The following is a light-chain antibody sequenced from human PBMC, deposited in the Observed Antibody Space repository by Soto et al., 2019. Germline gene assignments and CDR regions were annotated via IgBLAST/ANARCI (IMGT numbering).Light chain of an antibody. J-gene: IGKJ4*01. CDR1: KGISNY. V-gene: IGKV1-9*01. Sequence: DIQLTQSPSFLSASVGDRVTITCRASKGISNYLAWYQRKPGKAPKLLIYTASTLQSGVPSRFSGSGSGTEFTLTISSLQPEDFATYSCQQLNSYPLTFGGGTKVEIK. CDR2: TAS. CDR3: QQLNSYPLT.